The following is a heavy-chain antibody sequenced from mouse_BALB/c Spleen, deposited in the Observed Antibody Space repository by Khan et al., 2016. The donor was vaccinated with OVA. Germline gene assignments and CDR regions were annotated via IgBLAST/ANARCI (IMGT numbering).Heavy chain of an antibody. V-gene: IGHV1-7*01. CDR1: GYTFTSYW. Sequence: QVQLQQSGAELAKPGASVKMSCKASGYTFTSYWMHWVKQRPGQGLEWIVYINPSTGSTEYNQKFKDKATLTADRSSSTGDMQLSSLTSEDSAVYYGARGGLYSDGSMGDAMDYWGQGTSVTVSS. J-gene: IGHJ4*01. CDR3: ARGGLYSDGSMGDAMDY. D-gene: IGHD1-1*01. CDR2: INPSTGST.